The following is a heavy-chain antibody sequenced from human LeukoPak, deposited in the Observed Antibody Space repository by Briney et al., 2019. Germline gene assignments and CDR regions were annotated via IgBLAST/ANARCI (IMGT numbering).Heavy chain of an antibody. J-gene: IGHJ4*02. D-gene: IGHD1-26*01. V-gene: IGHV4-59*08. CDR2: IYYSGTT. CDR1: GASISNYY. CDR3: ARSGSYGGHFDN. Sequence: SETLSLTCTVSGASISNYYCSWIRQSPGKGLEWIGYIYYSGTTHYNPSLKSRVTISVDTSKNQFSLKLTSVTAADTAVYYCARSGSYGGHFDNWGQGTLVTVSS.